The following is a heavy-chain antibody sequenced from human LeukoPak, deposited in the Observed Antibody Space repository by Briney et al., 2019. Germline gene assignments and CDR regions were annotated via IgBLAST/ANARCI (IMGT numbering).Heavy chain of an antibody. CDR3: TTDRAWGSSWPLDY. V-gene: IGHV3-15*01. CDR1: GFTFSNAW. CDR2: IKSKTDGGTT. J-gene: IGHJ4*02. Sequence: AGGSLRLSCAASGFTFSNAWMSWVRQAPGKGLEWVGRIKSKTDGGTTDYAAPVKGRFTISRDDSKNTLYLQMNSLKTEDTAVYYCTTDRAWGSSWPLDYWGQGTLVTVSS. D-gene: IGHD6-13*01.